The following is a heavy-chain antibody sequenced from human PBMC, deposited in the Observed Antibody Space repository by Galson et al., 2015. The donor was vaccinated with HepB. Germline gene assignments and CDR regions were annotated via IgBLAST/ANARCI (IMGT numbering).Heavy chain of an antibody. Sequence: QVQLQESGPGLVKPSQTLSLTCTVPGGSISSYYWSWIRQPPGKGLEWIGYIYYSGSTNYNPSLKSRVTISVDTSKNQFSLKLSSVTAADTAVYYYASFGDYPYYFDYWGQGTLVTVSS. V-gene: IGHV4-59*01. D-gene: IGHD4-17*01. CDR3: ASFGDYPYYFDY. J-gene: IGHJ4*02. CDR1: GGSISSYY. CDR2: IYYSGST.